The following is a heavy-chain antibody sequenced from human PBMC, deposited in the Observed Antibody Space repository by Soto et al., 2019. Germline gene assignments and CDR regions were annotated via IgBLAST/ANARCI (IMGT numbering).Heavy chain of an antibody. Sequence: PGGSLRLSCAASGFSVSNKYMSWVRQAPEKGLEWVSVLYTGGTIFYTDSVRGRFTISRDSSKNTLYLQMNSLRAEDTAVYYCARGCGGGSCYSDWDYWGQGTLVTVSS. J-gene: IGHJ4*02. D-gene: IGHD2-15*01. CDR3: ARGCGGGSCYSDWDY. CDR1: GFSVSNKY. V-gene: IGHV3-53*01. CDR2: LYTGGTI.